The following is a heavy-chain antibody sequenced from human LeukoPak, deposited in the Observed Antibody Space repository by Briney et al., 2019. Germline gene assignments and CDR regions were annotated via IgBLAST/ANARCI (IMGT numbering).Heavy chain of an antibody. D-gene: IGHD6-19*01. CDR2: IYYSGST. CDR3: ARFGYSSGWYVGY. J-gene: IGHJ4*02. CDR1: GGSISSSSYY. Sequence: PSETLSLTCTVSGGSISSSSYYWGWIRQPPGTGLEWIGSIYYSGSTYYNPSLKSRVTISVDTSKNQFSLKLSSVTAADTAVYYCARFGYSSGWYVGYWGQGTLVTVSS. V-gene: IGHV4-39*01.